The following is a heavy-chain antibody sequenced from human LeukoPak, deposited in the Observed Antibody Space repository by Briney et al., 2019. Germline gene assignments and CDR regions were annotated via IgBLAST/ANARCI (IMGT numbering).Heavy chain of an antibody. D-gene: IGHD3-22*01. V-gene: IGHV3-48*02. CDR2: ISSSSSTI. CDR3: AREGDSSGPSVGLDY. J-gene: IGHJ4*02. CDR1: GFNFSSYS. Sequence: GGSLRLSCEASGFNFSSYSMNWVRQAPGKGLEWVSYISSSSSTIYHADSVKGRFTISRDDAKNSLDLQMNSLRDEDTAVYYCAREGDSSGPSVGLDYWGQGTLVTVSS.